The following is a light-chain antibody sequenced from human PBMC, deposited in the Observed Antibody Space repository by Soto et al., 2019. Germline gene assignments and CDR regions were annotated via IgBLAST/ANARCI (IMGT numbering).Light chain of an antibody. V-gene: IGKV3-20*01. CDR3: QQYGSSPRT. CDR2: GAS. J-gene: IGKJ2*02. CDR1: QSVSSSY. Sequence: EIVLTPYPGTLSLSPGERATLSCRASQSVSSSYLAWYQQKPGQAPRLLIYGASTRATGIPDRFSGSGSETDFTLTIARLEPEDFAVYYCQQYGSSPRTFG.